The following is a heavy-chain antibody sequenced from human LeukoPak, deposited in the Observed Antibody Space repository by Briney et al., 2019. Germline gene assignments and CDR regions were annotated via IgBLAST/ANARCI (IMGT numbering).Heavy chain of an antibody. J-gene: IGHJ4*02. CDR3: ARGEDSTSFDY. D-gene: IGHD5/OR15-5a*01. CDR2: INHSGST. CDR1: GGSFSGYY. Sequence: MTSETLSFTCAVYGGSFSGYYWSWIRQPPGKGLEWIGEINHSGSTNYNPSLKSRVTISVDTSKNQFSLKLSSVTAADTAVYYCARGEDSTSFDYWGQGTLVTVSS. V-gene: IGHV4-34*01.